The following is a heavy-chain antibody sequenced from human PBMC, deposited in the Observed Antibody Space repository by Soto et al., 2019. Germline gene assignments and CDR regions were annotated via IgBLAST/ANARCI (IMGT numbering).Heavy chain of an antibody. CDR1: GHILTDLS. CDR2: FDPEDGET. D-gene: IGHD3-10*01. J-gene: IGHJ2*01. Sequence: GASVKVSCKVSGHILTDLSIHWVRQAPGKGLEWMGGFDPEDGETIYAQKFQGRVAMTEDTATYTAYMEVNSLRSDDTAVYYCARKKGMIRGISYFDLWGRGTLVTVSS. CDR3: ARKKGMIRGISYFDL. V-gene: IGHV1-24*01.